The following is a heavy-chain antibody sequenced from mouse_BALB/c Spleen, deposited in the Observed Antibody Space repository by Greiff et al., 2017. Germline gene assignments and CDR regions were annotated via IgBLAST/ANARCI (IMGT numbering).Heavy chain of an antibody. Sequence: VQLQQSGPELVKPGASVRISCKASGYTFTSYYIHWVKQRPGQGLEWIGWIYPGNVNTKYNEKFKGKATLTADKSSSTAYMQLSSLTSEDSAVYFCARGGYGSSYRNYAMDYWGQGTSVTVSS. J-gene: IGHJ4*01. CDR2: IYPGNVNT. CDR1: GYTFTSYY. D-gene: IGHD1-1*01. CDR3: ARGGYGSSYRNYAMDY. V-gene: IGHV1S56*01.